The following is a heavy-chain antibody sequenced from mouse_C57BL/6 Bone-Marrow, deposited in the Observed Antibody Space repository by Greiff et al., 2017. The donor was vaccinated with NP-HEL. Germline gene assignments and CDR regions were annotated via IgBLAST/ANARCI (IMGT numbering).Heavy chain of an antibody. J-gene: IGHJ2*01. CDR3: ARLPHYGYY. CDR1: GYTFTSYW. Sequence: QVQLQQPGAELVKPGASVKLSCKASGYTFTSYWMQWVKQRPGQGLEWIGEIDPSDSYTNYNQKFKGKATLTVDTSSSTAYMQLSSLTSEDSAVYYCARLPHYGYYWGQGTTLTVSS. V-gene: IGHV1-50*01. D-gene: IGHD2-2*01. CDR2: IDPSDSYT.